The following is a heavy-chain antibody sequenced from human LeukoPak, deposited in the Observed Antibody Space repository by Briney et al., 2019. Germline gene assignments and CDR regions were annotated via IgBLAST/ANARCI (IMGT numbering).Heavy chain of an antibody. V-gene: IGHV3-7*01. J-gene: IGHJ4*02. Sequence: GGSLRLSCAASGFSFSDYSMSWVRQAPGKGLEWVANIKQDGREEYYVDSVKGRFTISRDNAKNTLYLQIISLRAEDTAVYYCASGRQLGYWGQGTLVTVSS. CDR2: IKQDGREE. CDR1: GFSFSDYS. D-gene: IGHD6-13*01. CDR3: ASGRQLGY.